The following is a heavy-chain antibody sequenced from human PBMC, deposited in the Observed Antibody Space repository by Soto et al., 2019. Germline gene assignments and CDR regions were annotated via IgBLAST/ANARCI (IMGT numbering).Heavy chain of an antibody. V-gene: IGHV3-23*01. J-gene: IGHJ4*02. CDR1: GGSISSYY. CDR3: AKDYPWPFDY. Sequence: ETLSLTCTVSGGSISSYYWSWVRQAPGKGLEWVSAISGSDGSTYYADSVKGRFTISRDNSKNTLYLQMNSLRAEDTAVYYCAKDYPWPFDYWGQGTLVTVSS. D-gene: IGHD5-12*01. CDR2: ISGSDGST.